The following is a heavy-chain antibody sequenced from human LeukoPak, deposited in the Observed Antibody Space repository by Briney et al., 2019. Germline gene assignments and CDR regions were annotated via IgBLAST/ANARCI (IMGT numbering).Heavy chain of an antibody. CDR2: IYPGDSDT. D-gene: IGHD3-22*01. J-gene: IGHJ6*03. V-gene: IGHV5-51*01. CDR3: ARQMGSSGYYRYMDV. CDR1: GDSFTSYW. Sequence: GESLKISCKGSGDSFTSYWIGWVRQMPGKGLEWMGIIYPGDSDTRYSPSFQGQVTISADKSISTAYLQWSSLKASDTAMYYCARQMGSSGYYRYMDVWGKGTTVTVSS.